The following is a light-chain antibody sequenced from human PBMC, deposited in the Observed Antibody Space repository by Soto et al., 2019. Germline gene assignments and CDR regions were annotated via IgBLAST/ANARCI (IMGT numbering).Light chain of an antibody. J-gene: IGKJ2*01. CDR2: AAS. Sequence: DIQMTQSPSSLSASVGDRVTITCQASQDISNYLNWYQQKPGKAPKLLIYAASSLQSGVPSRFSGSGSGTEFTLAISSLQPDDFATYYCQQYNYYYTFGQGTKVDIK. V-gene: IGKV1-16*01. CDR1: QDISNY. CDR3: QQYNYYYT.